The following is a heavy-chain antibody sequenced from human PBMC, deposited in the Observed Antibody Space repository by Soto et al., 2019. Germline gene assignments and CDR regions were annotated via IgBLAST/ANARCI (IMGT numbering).Heavy chain of an antibody. CDR3: ARGRVYDYGDYEFYFWFDP. Sequence: SETLSLTCTVSGGSISSYYWSWIRQPPGKGLEWIGYIYYSGSTNYNPSLKSRVTISVDTSKNQFSLKLSSVTAADTAVYYCARGRVYDYGDYEFYFWFDPWGQGTLVTVSS. CDR1: GGSISSYY. CDR2: IYYSGST. J-gene: IGHJ5*02. V-gene: IGHV4-59*01. D-gene: IGHD4-17*01.